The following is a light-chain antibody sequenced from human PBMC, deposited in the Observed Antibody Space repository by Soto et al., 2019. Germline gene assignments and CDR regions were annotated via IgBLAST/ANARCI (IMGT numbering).Light chain of an antibody. Sequence: DIVLTQSPGTLSLSPGERATLSCRASQSVSSNFLAWYQQKPGQAPRLLIYGASKRATGIPDRFSGSGSETDFALTISGLEPEDFAMYYCQQYGTSPPGVTFGPGTKVDMK. CDR1: QSVSSNF. J-gene: IGKJ3*01. CDR2: GAS. V-gene: IGKV3-20*01. CDR3: QQYGTSPPGVT.